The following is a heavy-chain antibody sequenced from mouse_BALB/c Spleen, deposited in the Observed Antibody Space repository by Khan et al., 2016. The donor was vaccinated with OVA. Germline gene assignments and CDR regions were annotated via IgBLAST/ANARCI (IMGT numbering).Heavy chain of an antibody. D-gene: IGHD3-1*01. V-gene: IGHV5-6-3*01. J-gene: IGHJ2*01. Sequence: EVELVESGGGIVQPGGSLKRSCAASRFTISSYGMSSVRQTPDKRLERVATIESNGGSPYYPDIVKSRCTIPGNNANNALYLQMSSLTSEDTAMYYGARRAIWGQGTTLTVSS. CDR3: ARRAI. CDR1: RFTISSYG. CDR2: IESNGGSP.